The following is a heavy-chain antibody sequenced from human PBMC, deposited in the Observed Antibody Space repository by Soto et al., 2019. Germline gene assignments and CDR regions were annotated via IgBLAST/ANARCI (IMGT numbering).Heavy chain of an antibody. J-gene: IGHJ4*02. V-gene: IGHV4-59*08. Sequence: QVQLQESGPGLVKPSETLSLTCTVSGGSISDYYWSWFRQAPGKGLDWIGYVYYSGSTNYNPSLQIRVTMSVDTSTNQFSLKLSSVTAADTAVYYCARQAIDWGQGTLVTVSS. CDR1: GGSISDYY. CDR3: ARQAID. CDR2: VYYSGST.